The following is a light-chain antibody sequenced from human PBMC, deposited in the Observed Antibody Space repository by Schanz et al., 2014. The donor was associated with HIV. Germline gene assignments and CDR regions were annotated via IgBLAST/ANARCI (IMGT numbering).Light chain of an antibody. Sequence: EIVLTQSPGTLSLSPGERVTLSCRASQSVSNNYLAWYRQTPGQPPRLVIFGSSHPAAGFSHLFSGSGSGTDFTLTITSLQPEDFATYYCQQSYSTPRTFGQGTKVAIK. CDR1: QSVSNNY. J-gene: IGKJ1*01. CDR2: GSS. V-gene: IGKV3-20*01. CDR3: QQSYSTPRT.